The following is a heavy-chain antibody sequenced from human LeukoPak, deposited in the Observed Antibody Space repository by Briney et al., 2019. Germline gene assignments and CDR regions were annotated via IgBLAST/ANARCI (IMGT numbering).Heavy chain of an antibody. CDR2: INPKTGGS. D-gene: IGHD1-1*01. V-gene: IGHV1-2*02. CDR3: ARGQLGPVPQNAFDF. J-gene: IGHJ4*02. CDR1: GYTFTAFY. Sequence: GASVTVSCKTSGYTFTAFYIHWLRQAPGQGLEWMGWINPKTGGSRSAPKFQGRVNLTRDASLTSFYMELRSLRADDTALYFCARGQLGPVPQNAFDFWGGGSLVIVPS.